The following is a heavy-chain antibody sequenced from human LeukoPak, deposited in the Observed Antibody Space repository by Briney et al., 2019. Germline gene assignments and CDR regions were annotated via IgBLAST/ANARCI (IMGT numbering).Heavy chain of an antibody. CDR2: ISAYNGNT. CDR3: ARSGKAWALWFGRSTPSRGNWFDP. Sequence: GASVKVSCKASGYTFTSYGISWVRQAPGQGLEWMGWISAYNGNTNYAQKLQARVTMTTDTSTSTAYMELRSLRSDDTAVYYCARSGKAWALWFGRSTPSRGNWFDPWGQGTLVTVSS. J-gene: IGHJ5*02. V-gene: IGHV1-18*01. D-gene: IGHD3-10*01. CDR1: GYTFTSYG.